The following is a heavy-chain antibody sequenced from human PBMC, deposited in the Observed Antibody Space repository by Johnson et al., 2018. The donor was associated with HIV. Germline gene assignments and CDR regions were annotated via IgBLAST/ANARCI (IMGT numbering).Heavy chain of an antibody. CDR1: GFTFSNYA. J-gene: IGHJ3*02. V-gene: IGHV3-23*04. D-gene: IGHD6-13*01. CDR2: ISGSGGST. CDR3: AKQETSPAAGTFGAFDI. Sequence: VQLVESGGGVVQPGRSLRLSCAASGFTFSNYAMHWVRQAPGKGLEWVSAISGSGGSTYYADSVKGRFTISRDNSKNTLYLQMNSLRAEDTAVYYCAKQETSPAAGTFGAFDIWGQGTMVTVSS.